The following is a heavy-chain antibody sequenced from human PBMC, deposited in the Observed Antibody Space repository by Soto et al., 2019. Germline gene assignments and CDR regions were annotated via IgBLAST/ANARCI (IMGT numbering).Heavy chain of an antibody. CDR2: ISHDGANK. CDR1: GFTFSNFA. Sequence: GGSLRLSCAASGFTFSNFAIHWVRQAPGKGLEWVAVISHDGANKYYADSVKGRFTISRDNSNNTLYLQMNSLRAEDTAVYYCARNFYGSGSYLGPFGYWGQGTLVTV. CDR3: ARNFYGSGSYLGPFGY. D-gene: IGHD3-10*01. J-gene: IGHJ4*02. V-gene: IGHV3-30-3*01.